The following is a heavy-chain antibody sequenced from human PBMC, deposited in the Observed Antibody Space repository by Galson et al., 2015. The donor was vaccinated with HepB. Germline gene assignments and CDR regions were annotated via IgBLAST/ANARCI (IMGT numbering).Heavy chain of an antibody. CDR1: GFPFSGYG. CDR3: GKGPGAATGKGYIQH. V-gene: IGHV3-30*02. D-gene: IGHD6-13*01. Sequence: SLRLSCAASGFPFSGYGMHWVRQVPGKGLEWVAIIWYDGTTKYYADSVMGRFTISRDNPKNSLYLQMNSLRTEDTALYYCGKGPGAATGKGYIQHWGQGTLVVVSS. J-gene: IGHJ1*01. CDR2: IWYDGTTK.